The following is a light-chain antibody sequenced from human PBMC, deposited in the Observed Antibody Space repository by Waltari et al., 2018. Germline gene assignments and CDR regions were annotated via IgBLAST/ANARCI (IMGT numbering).Light chain of an antibody. CDR2: GAS. CDR3: QQYGT. CDR1: QSVSSSY. V-gene: IGKV3-20*01. Sequence: ILLTQSPGTLSLSPWERATLSCRAGQSVSSSYLAWYQQKPAQAPRLLFYGASSRATGSPDRFGGGGSGTDFTRTISRLELEDFAVYYWQQYGTFGQGTKVEIK. J-gene: IGKJ1*01.